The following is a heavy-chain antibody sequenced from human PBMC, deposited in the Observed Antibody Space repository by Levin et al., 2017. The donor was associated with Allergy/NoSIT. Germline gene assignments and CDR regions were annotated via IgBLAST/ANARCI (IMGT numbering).Heavy chain of an antibody. CDR1: GFTFDDYA. J-gene: IGHJ3*02. Sequence: SCAASGFTFDDYAMHWVRQAPGKGLEWVSGISWNGGSIGYADSVKGRFTISRDNAKNSLYLQMNSLRTEDTALYYCARDNIGLPDAFDIWGQGTMVIVSS. V-gene: IGHV3-9*01. D-gene: IGHD3-10*01. CDR2: ISWNGGSI. CDR3: ARDNIGLPDAFDI.